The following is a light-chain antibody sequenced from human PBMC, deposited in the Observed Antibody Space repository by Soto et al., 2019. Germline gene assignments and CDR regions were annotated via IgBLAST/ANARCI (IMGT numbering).Light chain of an antibody. J-gene: IGLJ3*02. CDR1: SSNIGNNY. Sequence: QSVLTQPPSVSAAPGQKVTISCSGGSSNIGNNYVSWYQQVAGTAPKLLIFDNNKRPSGIPDRFSGSKSGTSATLGIAGLQTGDAADYYFATWDSSLSAWLFGGGTQLTVL. CDR2: DNN. CDR3: ATWDSSLSAWL. V-gene: IGLV1-51*01.